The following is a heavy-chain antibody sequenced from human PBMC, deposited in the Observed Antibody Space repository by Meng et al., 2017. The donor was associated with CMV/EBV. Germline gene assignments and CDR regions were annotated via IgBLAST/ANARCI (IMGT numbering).Heavy chain of an antibody. D-gene: IGHD1-7*01. CDR1: GFTVSNNY. CDR3: ARDGNYHGV. V-gene: IGHV3-53*01. CDR2: IYSEGTT. Sequence: ELQLVGSGGGVIQPGGSLRLSCAASGFTVSNNYMRWFRQAPGKGLEWVSLIYSEGTTDYADSVKGRFTISRDNSKNTLYLQMNSLRAEDTAVYYCARDGNYHGVWGQGTLVTVSS. J-gene: IGHJ4*02.